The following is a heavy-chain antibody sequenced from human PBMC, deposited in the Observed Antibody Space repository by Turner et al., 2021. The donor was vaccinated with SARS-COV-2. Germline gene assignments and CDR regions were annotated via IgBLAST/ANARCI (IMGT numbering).Heavy chain of an antibody. CDR3: ARGSYCSSTKCYTSGWIDP. J-gene: IGHJ5*02. CDR2: MNPNSGYT. D-gene: IGHD2-2*02. Sequence: QVQLVQSGPEVWKPAAPAKVSCTAAGYTSTSYDINSVRQATGQGLEWMGWMNPNSGYTGYAQRFQGRVTMTRNTSISTAYMKLSSLRCEDTAVYYCARGSYCSSTKCYTSGWIDPWGQGTLVTVSS. CDR1: GYTSTSYD. V-gene: IGHV1-8*01.